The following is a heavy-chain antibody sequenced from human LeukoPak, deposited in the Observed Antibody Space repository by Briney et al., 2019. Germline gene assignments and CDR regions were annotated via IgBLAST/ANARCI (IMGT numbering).Heavy chain of an antibody. CDR2: IKQDGSEK. Sequence: GGSLRPSCAASGFTFTNYWMSWVRQAPGKGLEWVANIKQDGSEKYYVDSVKGRFTISRDNAKNSLYLQMNSLRAEDTAVYYCARSSNLKDYYGSLNYWGQGTLVTVSS. D-gene: IGHD3-10*01. CDR3: ARSSNLKDYYGSLNY. J-gene: IGHJ4*02. V-gene: IGHV3-7*01. CDR1: GFTFTNYW.